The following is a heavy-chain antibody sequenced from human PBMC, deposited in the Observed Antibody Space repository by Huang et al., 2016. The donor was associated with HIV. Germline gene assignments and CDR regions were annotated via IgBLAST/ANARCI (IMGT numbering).Heavy chain of an antibody. CDR3: ARKATVTAGIDY. CDR1: GYSFNSYG. Sequence: QIQLVQSAGEVKKPGASVKVSCRASGYSFNSYGISWVRQAPGQGLEWMGWISAYNGDTKIAQNVKGRLTMTTDTSTLTAYMELRSLRSDDTALYYCARKATVTAGIDYWGQGTLVTVSS. D-gene: IGHD2-21*02. CDR2: ISAYNGDT. J-gene: IGHJ4*02. V-gene: IGHV1-18*04.